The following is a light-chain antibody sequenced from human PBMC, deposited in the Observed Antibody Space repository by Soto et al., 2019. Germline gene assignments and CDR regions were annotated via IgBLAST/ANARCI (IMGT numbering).Light chain of an antibody. CDR2: GAT. CDR1: QSVSSNY. V-gene: IGKV3-20*01. J-gene: IGKJ1*01. Sequence: IVLTKSPGNLSLSPGERATLSCRASQSVSSNYLAWYQQKPGQAPRLLIYGATSRATGIPDRFSGSGSGTDFTLTISRLEPEDFAVYYCQQYGSSPTFGQGTKVDIK. CDR3: QQYGSSPT.